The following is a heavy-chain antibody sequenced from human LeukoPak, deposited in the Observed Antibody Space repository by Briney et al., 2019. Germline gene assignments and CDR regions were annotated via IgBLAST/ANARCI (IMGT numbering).Heavy chain of an antibody. Sequence: ASVKVSCKASGYIFTNNAMNWMRQAPGQGLEWMGWINTNTRNPTYAQGFTGRFVFSLDTSVSTAYLQISSLKAEDTAVYYCARIRAPSSFGQRESDYWGQGTLVTVSS. D-gene: IGHD3-3*02. CDR2: INTNTRNP. V-gene: IGHV7-4-1*02. CDR1: GYIFTNNA. J-gene: IGHJ4*02. CDR3: ARIRAPSSFGQRESDY.